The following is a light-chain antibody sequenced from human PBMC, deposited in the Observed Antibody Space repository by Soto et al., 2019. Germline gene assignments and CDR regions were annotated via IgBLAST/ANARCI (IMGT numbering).Light chain of an antibody. V-gene: IGKV3-15*01. CDR2: GAS. CDR1: QSVSDN. CDR3: QQSNSWPYT. J-gene: IGKJ2*01. Sequence: EVVMTQSPATLSVSPGERVTLSCRASQSVSDNLAWYQQKPGQAPRLLIYGASTRATTIPARFSGSGSGTEFPLTISILQSEDFAVYYCQQSNSWPYTFGQGTKLDIK.